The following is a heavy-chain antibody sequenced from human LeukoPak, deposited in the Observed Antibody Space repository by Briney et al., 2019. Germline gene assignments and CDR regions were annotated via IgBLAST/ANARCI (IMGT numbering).Heavy chain of an antibody. Sequence: ASVKVSCKASGYTFTSYGISWVRQAPGQGLEWMGWISAYNGNTNYAQKLQGRVTITADKSTSTAYMELSSLRSEDTAVYYCASGPPDVDTAMVALDYWGQGTLVTVSS. CDR3: ASGPPDVDTAMVALDY. V-gene: IGHV1-18*01. J-gene: IGHJ4*02. CDR1: GYTFTSYG. CDR2: ISAYNGNT. D-gene: IGHD5-18*01.